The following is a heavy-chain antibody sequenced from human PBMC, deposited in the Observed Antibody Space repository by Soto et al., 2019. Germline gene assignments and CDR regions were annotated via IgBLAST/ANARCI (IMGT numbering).Heavy chain of an antibody. CDR2: VSRSGAAT. D-gene: IGHD6-19*01. CDR3: AKGSGEVPTNWFDP. CDR1: GYTFSKYA. V-gene: IGHV3-23*01. Sequence: PGGSLRLSCAASGYTFSKYAMIWVRQAPGQGLDWVAGVSRSGAATYYADSVKGRFTISRDNSKNTLSLQMNSLRAEDTALYYCAKGSGEVPTNWFDPWGQGTLVTVSS. J-gene: IGHJ5*02.